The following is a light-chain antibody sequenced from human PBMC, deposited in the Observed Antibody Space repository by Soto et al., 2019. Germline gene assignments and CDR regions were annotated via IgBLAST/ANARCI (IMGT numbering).Light chain of an antibody. V-gene: IGLV2-14*01. Sequence: QSALTQPASVSGSPGQSITISCTGTSSDVGGFRYVSWFQQHPGKAPKLIIYEVNNRPSGVSNRFSGSKSGNTASLTISGLQAEDEADYYCDSYTSTDTPYAFGPGTKLTVL. J-gene: IGLJ1*01. CDR3: DSYTSTDTPYA. CDR2: EVN. CDR1: SSDVGGFRY.